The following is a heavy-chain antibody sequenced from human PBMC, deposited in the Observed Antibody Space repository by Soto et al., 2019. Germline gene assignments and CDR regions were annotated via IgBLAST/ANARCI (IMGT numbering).Heavy chain of an antibody. Sequence: SETLSLTCTVSGASISGFHWSWIRKSAGKGLEWIGRIYATGTTDYNPSLKSRVMMSVDTSKKQFSLKLRSVTAADTAVYYCVRDGTKTLRDWFDPWGQGISVTVSS. D-gene: IGHD1-1*01. J-gene: IGHJ5*02. CDR1: GASISGFH. CDR2: IYATGTT. CDR3: VRDGTKTLRDWFDP. V-gene: IGHV4-4*07.